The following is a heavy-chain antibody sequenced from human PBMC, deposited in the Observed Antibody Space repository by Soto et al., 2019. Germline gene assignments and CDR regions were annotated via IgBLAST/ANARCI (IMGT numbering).Heavy chain of an antibody. CDR3: ATHPGDSGYARDFFDY. D-gene: IGHD5-12*01. CDR1: GGSISSGSYF. V-gene: IGHV4-39*01. Sequence: TSETLSLTCIVSGGSISSGSYFWGWIRQPPGQGLEWIGSMFYSGSTSYNPSLKSRVTISVDTSKNQFSLKLNSVTGADTAVYYCATHPGDSGYARDFFDYWGQGTLVTVSS. CDR2: MFYSGST. J-gene: IGHJ4*02.